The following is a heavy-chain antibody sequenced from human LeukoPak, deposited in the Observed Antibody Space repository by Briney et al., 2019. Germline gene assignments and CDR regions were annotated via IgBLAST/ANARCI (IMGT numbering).Heavy chain of an antibody. V-gene: IGHV3-30*03. CDR2: ISYDGSNK. CDR3: ARDPVANSSSRTSNTRPNDY. J-gene: IGHJ4*02. D-gene: IGHD6-13*01. CDR1: GFTFSSYG. Sequence: PGGSLRLSCAASGFTFSSYGMHWVRQAPGKGLEWVAVISYDGSNKYYADSVKGRFTISRDNSKNTLYLQMNSLRAEDTAVYYCARDPVANSSSRTSNTRPNDYWGQGTLVTVSS.